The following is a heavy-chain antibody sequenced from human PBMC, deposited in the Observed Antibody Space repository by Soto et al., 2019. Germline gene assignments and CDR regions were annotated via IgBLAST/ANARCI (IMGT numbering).Heavy chain of an antibody. D-gene: IGHD3-9*01. V-gene: IGHV5-10-1*01. CDR2: IDPSDSYT. CDR3: ARLRAILTGYYSPYGMDV. CDR1: GYSFTSYW. Sequence: PGESLKISCKGSGYSFTSYWISWVRQMPGKGLEWMGRIDPSDSYTNYSPSFQGHVTISADKSISTAYLQWSSLKASDTAMYYCARLRAILTGYYSPYGMDVWGQGTTVTVSS. J-gene: IGHJ6*02.